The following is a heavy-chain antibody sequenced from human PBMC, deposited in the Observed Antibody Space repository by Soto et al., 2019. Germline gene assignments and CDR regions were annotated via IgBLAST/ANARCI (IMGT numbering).Heavy chain of an antibody. V-gene: IGHV3-21*01. CDR2: ISSSSSYI. CDR1: GFTFSSYS. CDR3: AILSGPIYCSGGSCYGGADY. Sequence: ALRLSCASSGFTFSSYSMNCVRQAPGKGLEWVSSISSSSSYIYYADSVKGRFTISRDNAKNSLYLQMNSLRAEDTAVYYCAILSGPIYCSGGSCYGGADYWGQGTLVTVSS. J-gene: IGHJ4*02. D-gene: IGHD2-15*01.